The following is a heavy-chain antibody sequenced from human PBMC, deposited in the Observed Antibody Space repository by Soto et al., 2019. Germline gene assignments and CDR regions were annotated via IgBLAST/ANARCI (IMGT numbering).Heavy chain of an antibody. CDR1: GVSISSYY. CDR2: IYYSGST. V-gene: IGHV4-59*01. Sequence: SETLSLTCTVSGVSISSYYWSWIRQAPGKGLEWIGYIYYSGSTNYNPSLKSRVTISVDTSKNQFSLKLSSVTAADTAVYYCARDSRAKDDSFDIWGQGTMVTVSS. CDR3: ARDSRAKDDSFDI. J-gene: IGHJ3*02. D-gene: IGHD5-12*01.